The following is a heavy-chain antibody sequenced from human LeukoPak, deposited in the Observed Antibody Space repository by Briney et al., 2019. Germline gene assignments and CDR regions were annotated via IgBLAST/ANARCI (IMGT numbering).Heavy chain of an antibody. CDR3: AKGRGTTVTAAANY. CDR1: GFTFSNYS. Sequence: GGSLRLSCAASGFTFSNYSMSWVRQAPGKGPEWVSTISGAGGTTYYADSVKGRFTISRDNSKNTLFLQFNSLRADDTAVYYCAKGRGTTVTAAANYWGQGTLVTVSS. CDR2: ISGAGGTT. D-gene: IGHD4-17*01. J-gene: IGHJ4*02. V-gene: IGHV3-23*01.